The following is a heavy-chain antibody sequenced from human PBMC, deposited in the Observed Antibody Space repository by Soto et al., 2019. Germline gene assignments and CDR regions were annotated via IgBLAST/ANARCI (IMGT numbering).Heavy chain of an antibody. CDR1: GFTFSSYA. D-gene: IGHD2-15*01. Sequence: GGSLRLSCAASGFTFSSYAMNWVRQAPGKGLEWVSAISGGGNNRYYADSVKGRFTISRDFSNNTLYLQMSSLRAEDTAVYYCAKDQHKGYCSGVGCSSSWGQGTLVTVSS. V-gene: IGHV3-23*01. CDR2: ISGGGNNR. CDR3: AKDQHKGYCSGVGCSSS. J-gene: IGHJ5*02.